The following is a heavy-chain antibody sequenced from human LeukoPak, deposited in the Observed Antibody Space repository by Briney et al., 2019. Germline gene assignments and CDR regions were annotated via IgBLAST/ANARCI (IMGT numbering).Heavy chain of an antibody. J-gene: IGHJ4*02. D-gene: IGHD5-24*01. CDR2: IYSSGGNI. Sequence: GGSLRLSCAASGFTFSSYEMNWVRQAPGEGLEWVSYIYSSGGNIYYADSVKGRFTISRDNAKNSLYLQMNSLRVEDTAVYYCAREGADGYNVGFDYWGQGTLVTVSS. CDR3: AREGADGYNVGFDY. CDR1: GFTFSSYE. V-gene: IGHV3-48*03.